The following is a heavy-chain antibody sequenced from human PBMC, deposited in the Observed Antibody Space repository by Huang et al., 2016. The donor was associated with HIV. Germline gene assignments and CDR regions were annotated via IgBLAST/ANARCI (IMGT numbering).Heavy chain of an antibody. CDR1: GGSFNNFG. CDR3: AKRGGAWGSPYAFDL. D-gene: IGHD3-16*01. J-gene: IGHJ3*01. Sequence: QVQLVQSGAEVRKPGSSVKVSCRASGGSFNNFGINWVRQAPGQGLEWMGGIIPICGTRNDAQRFKDRVTITADETTGVVHLEVTSLRSDDTAVYFCAKRGGAWGSPYAFDLWGPGTMVTVSS. V-gene: IGHV1-69*13. CDR2: IIPICGTR.